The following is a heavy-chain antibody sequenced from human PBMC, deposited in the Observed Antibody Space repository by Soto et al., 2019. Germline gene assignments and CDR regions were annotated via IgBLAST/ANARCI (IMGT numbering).Heavy chain of an antibody. CDR2: ISASGGST. V-gene: IGHV3-23*01. J-gene: IGHJ4*02. Sequence: EVQLSESGGGIVQPGTSLRLSCAVSGFTFNTYAMNWVRQAPGKGLEWISGISASGGSTYYADSVKGRFTISRDSSKNTLYLQMNSLRADDTAIYYCAIHFYYGSGTYHAVDYWGQGTLVTVSS. D-gene: IGHD3-10*01. CDR1: GFTFNTYA. CDR3: AIHFYYGSGTYHAVDY.